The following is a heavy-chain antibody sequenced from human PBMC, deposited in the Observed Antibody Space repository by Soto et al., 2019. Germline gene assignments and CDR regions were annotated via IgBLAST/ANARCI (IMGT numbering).Heavy chain of an antibody. V-gene: IGHV3-9*01. J-gene: IGHJ4*02. CDR1: GFTFDDYA. Sequence: VLLVDSGGGVVQPGRSLRLSCAASGFTFDDYAMHWVRQAPGKGLEWVSGISWNSGSIGYADSVKGRFTISRDNAKNSLYLQMNSLRAEDTALYYCAKYSSSSGGWVYWGQGTLVTVSS. CDR3: AKYSSSSGGWVY. CDR2: ISWNSGSI. D-gene: IGHD6-6*01.